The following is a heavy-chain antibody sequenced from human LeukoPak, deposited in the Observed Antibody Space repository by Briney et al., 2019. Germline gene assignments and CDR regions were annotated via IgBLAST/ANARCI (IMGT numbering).Heavy chain of an antibody. J-gene: IGHJ4*02. Sequence: ASVTVSCTVSGYTLTELSMHWVRQAPGKGLEWMGGFNPEDGETIYAQKFQGRVTMTEDTSTDTAYMELSSLRSEDTAVYYCATTPPYYDSSGYYSDYWGQGTLVTVSS. V-gene: IGHV1-24*01. D-gene: IGHD3-22*01. CDR1: GYTLTELS. CDR2: FNPEDGET. CDR3: ATTPPYYDSSGYYSDY.